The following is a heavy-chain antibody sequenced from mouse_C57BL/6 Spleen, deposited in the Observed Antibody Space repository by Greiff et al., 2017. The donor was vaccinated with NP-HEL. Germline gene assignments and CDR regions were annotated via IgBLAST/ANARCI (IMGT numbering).Heavy chain of an antibody. D-gene: IGHD2-4*01. V-gene: IGHV1-64*01. Sequence: QVQLKQPGAELVKPGASVKLSCKASGYTFTSYWMHWVKQRPGQGLEWIGMIHPNSGSTNYNEKFKSKATLTVDKSSSTAYMQLSSLTSEDSAVYYCARRRYDYDPFDYWGQGTTLTVSS. CDR2: IHPNSGST. CDR1: GYTFTSYW. CDR3: ARRRYDYDPFDY. J-gene: IGHJ2*01.